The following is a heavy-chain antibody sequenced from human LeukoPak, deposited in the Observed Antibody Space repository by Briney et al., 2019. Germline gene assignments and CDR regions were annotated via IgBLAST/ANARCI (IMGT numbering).Heavy chain of an antibody. Sequence: PSETLSLTCTVSGGSISGYYWSWIRQPPGKGLEWIGYIYYSGSTYHNPSLKSRVTISVDTSKNQFSLKLSSVTAADTAVYYCARSIAAAGMVDYWGQGTLVTVSS. V-gene: IGHV4-59*12. J-gene: IGHJ4*02. D-gene: IGHD6-13*01. CDR1: GGSISGYY. CDR2: IYYSGST. CDR3: ARSIAAAGMVDY.